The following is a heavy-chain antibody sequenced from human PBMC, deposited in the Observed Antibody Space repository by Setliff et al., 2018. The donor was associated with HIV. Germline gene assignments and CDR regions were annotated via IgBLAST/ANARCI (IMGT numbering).Heavy chain of an antibody. CDR3: ARDRHSSGLGSYGP. CDR2: IDSSGTT. V-gene: IGHV4-4*07. J-gene: IGHJ5*02. D-gene: IGHD3-10*01. CDR1: GGSFGVYR. Sequence: SETLSLTCTISGGSFGVYRWSWIRQSAGRGLEWIGRIDSSGTTDYKPSLKGRVAISVDTSRNQFSLRVTPVTAADTAVYFCARDRHSSGLGSYGPWGPGILVTVSS.